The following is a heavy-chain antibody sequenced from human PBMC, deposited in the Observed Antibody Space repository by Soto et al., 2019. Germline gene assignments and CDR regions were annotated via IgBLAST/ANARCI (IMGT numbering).Heavy chain of an antibody. V-gene: IGHV3-21*01. CDR1: GVTFSSYS. D-gene: IGHD3-3*01. CDR2: ISSSSSYI. CDR3: ARMGLYYDFWSGSYGMDV. Sequence: PGGSLRLSCAAAGVTFSSYSMNWVRQAPGKGLEWVSSISSSSSYIYYADSVKGRFTISRDNAKNSLYLQMNSLRAEDTAVYYCARMGLYYDFWSGSYGMDVWGQGTTVTVSS. J-gene: IGHJ6*02.